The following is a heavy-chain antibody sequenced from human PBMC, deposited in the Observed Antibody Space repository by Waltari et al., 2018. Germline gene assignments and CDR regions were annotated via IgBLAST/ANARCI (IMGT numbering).Heavy chain of an antibody. D-gene: IGHD6-19*01. CDR1: GFPFSSYS. Sequence: EVQLVESGGGLVKPGGSLRLSCAASGFPFSSYSMNWVRQAPGKGLEWVSSISSSSSYIYYADSVKGRFTISRDNAKNSLYLQMNSLRAEDTAVYYCARSPGIAVAGDWGQGTLVTVSS. V-gene: IGHV3-21*01. CDR3: ARSPGIAVAGD. CDR2: ISSSSSYI. J-gene: IGHJ4*02.